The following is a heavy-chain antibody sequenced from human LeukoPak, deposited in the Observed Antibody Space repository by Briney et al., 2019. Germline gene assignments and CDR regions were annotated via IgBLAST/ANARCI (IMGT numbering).Heavy chain of an antibody. J-gene: IGHJ4*02. CDR3: ARGVGLTQGGTFDY. Sequence: SETLSLTCTVSGYSISSGFYWGWIRQPPGKGLEWIGSIYHSGSTHYNSSLKSRVTISVDTSKNQLSLKLSSVTAADTAVYYCARGVGLTQGGTFDYWGQGTLVTVSS. D-gene: IGHD1-1*01. CDR2: IYHSGST. CDR1: GYSISSGFY. V-gene: IGHV4-38-2*02.